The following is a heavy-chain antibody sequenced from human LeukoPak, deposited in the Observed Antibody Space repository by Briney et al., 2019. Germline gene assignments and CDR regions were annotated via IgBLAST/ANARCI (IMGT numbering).Heavy chain of an antibody. D-gene: IGHD1-26*01. J-gene: IGHJ6*02. CDR1: GSNFNNYG. V-gene: IGHV1-18*01. CDR3: ARGSYPYSHGMDV. Sequence: ASVKVSCKASGSNFNNYGVSWVRQAPGQGLEWMGWISAKTGNTNYAQKVQGRVTMTTDTSTTPAHMELRSLGSDDTAVYYCARGSYPYSHGMDVWGQGTTVTVSS. CDR2: ISAKTGNT.